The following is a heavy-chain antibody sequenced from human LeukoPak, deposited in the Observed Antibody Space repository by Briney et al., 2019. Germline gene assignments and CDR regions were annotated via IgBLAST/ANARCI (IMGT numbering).Heavy chain of an antibody. V-gene: IGHV3-30*03. CDR2: ISYDGSNK. J-gene: IGHJ6*01. CDR1: GFTFSSYG. Sequence: GRSLRLSCAASGFTFSSYGMHWVRQAPGKGLEWVAVISYDGSNKYYADSVKGRFTISRDNSKNTLYLQMNSLRAEDTAVYYCAAPDYGDYDLYYYGMDVWGQGRTVTVSS. D-gene: IGHD4-17*01. CDR3: AAPDYGDYDLYYYGMDV.